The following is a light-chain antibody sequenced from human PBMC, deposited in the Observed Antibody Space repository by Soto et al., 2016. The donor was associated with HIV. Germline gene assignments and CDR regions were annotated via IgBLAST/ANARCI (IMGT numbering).Light chain of an antibody. CDR2: QDS. J-gene: IGLJ2*01. CDR3: QAWDTNTVV. CDR1: KLGEKY. V-gene: IGLV3-1*01. Sequence: SYDLTQPPSVSVSPGQTASITCSGDKLGEKYACWYQQRPGQSPALVIYQDSKRPSGIPERFSGSNSGNTATLTISGAQAMDEADYYCQAWDTNTVVFGEGTKVTVL.